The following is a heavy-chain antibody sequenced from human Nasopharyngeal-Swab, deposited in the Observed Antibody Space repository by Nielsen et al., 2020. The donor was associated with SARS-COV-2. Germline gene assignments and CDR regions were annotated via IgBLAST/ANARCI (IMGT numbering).Heavy chain of an antibody. J-gene: IGHJ4*02. V-gene: IGHV3-53*04. CDR2: IYSGGST. CDR1: GFTVSSNY. CDR3: ASINATYSGSYLDY. D-gene: IGHD1-26*01. Sequence: GESLKISCAASGFTVSSNYMGWVRQAPGKGLEWVSVIYSGGSTYYADSVKGRFTISRRNSKNTLYLQMNSLRAEDTAVYYCASINATYSGSYLDYWGQGTLVTVSS.